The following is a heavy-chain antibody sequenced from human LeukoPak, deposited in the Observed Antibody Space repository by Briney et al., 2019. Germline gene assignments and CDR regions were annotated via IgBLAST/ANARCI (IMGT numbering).Heavy chain of an antibody. CDR1: GGSISSYY. CDR3: ARVKTYYYGSGTPNWFDP. V-gene: IGHV4-59*01. D-gene: IGHD3-10*01. J-gene: IGHJ5*02. CDR2: IYYSGST. Sequence: SETLSLTCTVSGGSISSYYWSWIRQPPGKGLEWIGYIYYSGSTSYNPSLKSRVTISVDTSKNQFSLKLSSVTAADTAVYYCARVKTYYYGSGTPNWFDPWGQGTLVTVSS.